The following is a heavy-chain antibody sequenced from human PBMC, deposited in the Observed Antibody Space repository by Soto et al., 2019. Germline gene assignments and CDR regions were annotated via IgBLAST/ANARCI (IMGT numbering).Heavy chain of an antibody. CDR3: AREVADGRFYSYGMDV. V-gene: IGHV3-30-3*01. D-gene: IGHD6-19*01. Sequence: QVQLVESGGGVVQPGRSLRLSCAASGFTFSSYAMHWVRQAPGKGLEWVAVISYDGSNKYYADSVKGRFTISRDNSKNTLYLQMNSLRAEDTAVYYCAREVADGRFYSYGMDVWGQGTTVTVSS. CDR1: GFTFSSYA. CDR2: ISYDGSNK. J-gene: IGHJ6*02.